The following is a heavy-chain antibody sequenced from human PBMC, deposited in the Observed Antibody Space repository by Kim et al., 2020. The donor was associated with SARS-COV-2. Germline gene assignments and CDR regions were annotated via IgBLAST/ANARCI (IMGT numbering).Heavy chain of an antibody. V-gene: IGHV4-34*01. CDR1: GGSFSGYY. J-gene: IGHJ5*02. D-gene: IGHD2-15*01. Sequence: SETLSLTCAVYGGSFSGYYWSWIRQPPGKGLEWIGEINHSGSTNYNPSLKSRVTISVDTSKNQFSLKLSSVTAADTAVYYCATRTYCSGGSCYSGFDWFDPWGQGTLDTVSS. CDR3: ATRTYCSGGSCYSGFDWFDP. CDR2: INHSGST.